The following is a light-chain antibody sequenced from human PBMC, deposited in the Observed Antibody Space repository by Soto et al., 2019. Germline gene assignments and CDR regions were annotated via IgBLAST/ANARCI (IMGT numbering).Light chain of an antibody. V-gene: IGKV1-39*01. CDR1: QSISNY. Sequence: DIQMTQSPSSLSASVGDRVTITCRASQSISNYLNWYQQKPGKAPKLVIYAASSLQSGVPSRFSCSGSGTDFTLTISTLQPEDFATYYCQQNFNAPRTFGPGTKVDIK. CDR2: AAS. CDR3: QQNFNAPRT. J-gene: IGKJ3*01.